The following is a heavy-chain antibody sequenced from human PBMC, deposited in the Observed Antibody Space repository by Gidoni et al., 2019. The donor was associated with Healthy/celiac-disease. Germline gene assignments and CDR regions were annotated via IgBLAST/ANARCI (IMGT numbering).Heavy chain of an antibody. CDR2: ISYDGSNK. CDR3: AKDRVITFGGVIVNFDY. CDR1: GFTFSSYG. D-gene: IGHD3-16*02. Sequence: QVQLVESGGGVVQPGRSLRLSCAASGFTFSSYGMHWVRQAPGKGLEWVAVISYDGSNKYYADSVKGRFTISRDNSKNTLYLQMNSLRAEDTAVYYCAKDRVITFGGVIVNFDYWGQGTLVTVSS. V-gene: IGHV3-30*18. J-gene: IGHJ4*02.